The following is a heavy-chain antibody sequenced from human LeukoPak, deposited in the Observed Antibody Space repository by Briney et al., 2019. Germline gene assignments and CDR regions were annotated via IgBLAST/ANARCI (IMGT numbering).Heavy chain of an antibody. CDR2: VSGTGTTT. CDR1: GFTFSNYA. V-gene: IGHV3-23*01. Sequence: GGSLRLSCAASGFTFSNYAMSWVRQAPGKGLEWVSAVSGTGTTTFCADSVKGRFTFSRDNSKNTLYLQMNSLRAEDTAVYYCAKNLRLENNYYYYMDVWGKGTTVTVSS. D-gene: IGHD2/OR15-2a*01. J-gene: IGHJ6*03. CDR3: AKNLRLENNYYYYMDV.